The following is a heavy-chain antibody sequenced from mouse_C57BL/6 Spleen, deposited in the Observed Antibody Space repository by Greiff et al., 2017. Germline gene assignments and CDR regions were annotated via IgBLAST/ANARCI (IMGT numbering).Heavy chain of an antibody. CDR2: ISYDGSN. Sequence: EVKLMESGPGLVKPSQSLSLTCSVTGYSITSGYYWNWLRQFPGNKLEWMGYISYDGSNNYNPSLKNRISITRDTSKNQFFLKLNSVTTEDTATYYCARERGGYYMDYWGQGTSVTVSS. J-gene: IGHJ4*01. V-gene: IGHV3-6*01. D-gene: IGHD2-3*01. CDR3: ARERGGYYMDY. CDR1: GYSITSGYY.